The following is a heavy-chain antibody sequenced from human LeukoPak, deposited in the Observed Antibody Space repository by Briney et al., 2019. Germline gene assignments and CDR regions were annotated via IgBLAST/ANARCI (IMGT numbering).Heavy chain of an antibody. CDR2: ISSSGSTI. J-gene: IGHJ3*02. Sequence: GGSLRLSCAASGFTFSSYEMNWVRQAPGKGLEWVSYISSSGSTIYYADSVKGRFTISRDNAKNSLYLQMNSLRAEDTAVYYCARAPVVRAFDIWGQGTMVTVSS. V-gene: IGHV3-48*03. CDR3: ARAPVVRAFDI. CDR1: GFTFSSYE. D-gene: IGHD4-23*01.